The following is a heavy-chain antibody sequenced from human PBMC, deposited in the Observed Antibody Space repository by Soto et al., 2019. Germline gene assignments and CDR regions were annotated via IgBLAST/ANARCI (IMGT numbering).Heavy chain of an antibody. CDR3: AKDRQWEPSPYYYGMDV. CDR1: GFTFSSYS. J-gene: IGHJ6*02. CDR2: ISSSSSTI. D-gene: IGHD1-26*01. Sequence: GGSLRLSCAASGFTFSSYSMNWVRQAPGKGLEWVSYISSSSSTICYADSVKGRFTISRDNAKNSLYLQMNSLRDEDTAVYYCAKDRQWEPSPYYYGMDVWGQGTTVTVSS. V-gene: IGHV3-48*02.